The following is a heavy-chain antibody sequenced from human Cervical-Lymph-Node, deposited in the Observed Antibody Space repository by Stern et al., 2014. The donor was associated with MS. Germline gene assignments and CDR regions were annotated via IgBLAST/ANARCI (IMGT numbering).Heavy chain of an antibody. CDR3: AKDPVYCSGGSCYPEYFQH. J-gene: IGHJ1*01. D-gene: IGHD2-15*01. CDR2: ISGSGGST. CDR1: GFTFSSYA. V-gene: IGHV3-23*04. Sequence: EVQLVESGGSLVQPGGSLRLSCAASGFTFSSYAMSWVRQAPGKGLEWVSAISGSGGSTYYADSVKGRFTISRDNSKNTLYLQMNSLRAEDTAVYYCAKDPVYCSGGSCYPEYFQHWGQGTLVTVSS.